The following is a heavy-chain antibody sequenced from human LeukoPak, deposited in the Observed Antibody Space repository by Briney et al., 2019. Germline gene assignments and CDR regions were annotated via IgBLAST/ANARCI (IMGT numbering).Heavy chain of an antibody. D-gene: IGHD3-3*01. CDR1: GFTFSSYW. J-gene: IGHJ4*02. V-gene: IGHV3-7*01. Sequence: GGSLRLSCAASGFTFSSYWMSWVRQAPGKGLEWVANIKQDGSEKYYVDSVKGRFTISRDNAKNSLYLQMNSLRAEDTAVYYCARDSERFLEWFYFDYWGQGTLVTVSS. CDR3: ARDSERFLEWFYFDY. CDR2: IKQDGSEK.